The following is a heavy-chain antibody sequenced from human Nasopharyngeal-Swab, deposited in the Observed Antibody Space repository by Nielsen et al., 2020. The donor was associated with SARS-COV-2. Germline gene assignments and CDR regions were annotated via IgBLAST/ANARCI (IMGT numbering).Heavy chain of an antibody. CDR3: ARLGGDTAMGL. CDR2: IYYSGST. Sequence: SETLSLTCTVSGGSISSSSYYWGWIRQPPGKGPEWIGSIYYSGSTYYNPSLKSRVTISVDTSKNQFSLKLSSVTAADTAVYYCARLGGDTAMGLWGQGTLVTVSS. J-gene: IGHJ4*02. D-gene: IGHD5-18*01. CDR1: GGSISSSSYY. V-gene: IGHV4-39*01.